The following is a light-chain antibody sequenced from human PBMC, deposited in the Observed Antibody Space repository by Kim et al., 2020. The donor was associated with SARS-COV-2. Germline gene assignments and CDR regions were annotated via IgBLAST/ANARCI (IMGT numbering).Light chain of an antibody. CDR3: QQYDDWPPWT. V-gene: IGKV3-15*01. CDR1: QSVSSK. CDR2: DAS. J-gene: IGKJ1*01. Sequence: SAGETATLSWRASQSVSSKVAWYQQKPGQAPRLLIYDASTRATGIPARFTGSGSGTDFTLTISSLQSEDLAVYHCQQYDDWPPWTFGQGTKVDIK.